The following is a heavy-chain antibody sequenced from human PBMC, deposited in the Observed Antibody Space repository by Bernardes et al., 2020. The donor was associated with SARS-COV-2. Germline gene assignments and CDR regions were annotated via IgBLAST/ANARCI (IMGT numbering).Heavy chain of an antibody. CDR2: IYHSGST. CDR3: ARDRVVVAATEGYYYYYGMDV. J-gene: IGHJ6*02. Sequence: SETLSLTCAVSGGSISSDGYSWSWIRQPKGKDLEWIGYIYHSGSTYYNPSLKSRVTISVDRSKNQFSLKLSSVTAADTAVYYCARDRVVVAATEGYYYYYGMDVWGQGTTVTVSS. D-gene: IGHD2-15*01. V-gene: IGHV4-30-2*01. CDR1: GGSISSDGYS.